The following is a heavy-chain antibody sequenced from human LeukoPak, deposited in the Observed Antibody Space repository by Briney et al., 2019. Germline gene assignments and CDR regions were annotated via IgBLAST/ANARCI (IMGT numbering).Heavy chain of an antibody. V-gene: IGHV3-23*01. CDR3: VRRGGSDGWGAFDI. Sequence: GGSLRLSCAASEFTFSNYVMNWVRQAPGKELEWVSSIRQSGDITYYADSVKGRFTISRDNSKNTLSLQMNSLSREDTAIYYCVRRGGSDGWGAFDIWGQGIVVTVSS. CDR2: IRQSGDIT. CDR1: EFTFSNYV. D-gene: IGHD5-24*01. J-gene: IGHJ3*02.